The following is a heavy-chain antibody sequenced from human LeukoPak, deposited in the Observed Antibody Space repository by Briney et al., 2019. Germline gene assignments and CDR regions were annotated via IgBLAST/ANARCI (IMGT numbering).Heavy chain of an antibody. CDR3: ARFHTVTTTDPFDY. D-gene: IGHD4-11*01. V-gene: IGHV1-2*02. J-gene: IGHJ4*02. CDR1: GYTFTGYY. CDR2: INPNSGGT. Sequence: RASVKVSCTASGYTFTGYYTHWVRQAPGQGLEWMGWINPNSGGTNYAQKFQGRVTMTRDTSISTAYMELSRLRSDDTAVYYCARFHTVTTTDPFDYWGQGTLVTVSS.